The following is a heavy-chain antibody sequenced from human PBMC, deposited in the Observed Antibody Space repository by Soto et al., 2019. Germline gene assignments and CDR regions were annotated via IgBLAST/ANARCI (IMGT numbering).Heavy chain of an antibody. D-gene: IGHD4-17*01. CDR1: GGTFSSYT. J-gene: IGHJ4*02. CDR2: IIPILGIA. Sequence: QVQLVQSGAEVKKPGSSVKVSCKASGGTFSSYTISWVRQAPGQGLEWMGRIIPILGIANYAQKFQGRVTITAYKSTSTTYMELSSLRSEDTAMYYCARDRSVTPKPPASYYFDYWGQGTLVTVSS. CDR3: ARDRSVTPKPPASYYFDY. V-gene: IGHV1-69*08.